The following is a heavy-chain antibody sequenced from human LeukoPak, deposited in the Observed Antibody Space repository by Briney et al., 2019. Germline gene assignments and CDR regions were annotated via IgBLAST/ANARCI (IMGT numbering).Heavy chain of an antibody. V-gene: IGHV3-23*01. CDR2: ISGSGGST. CDR1: GFTFSSYA. CDR3: AKGSGGYDYVWGSYRYKTGSEFDY. Sequence: PGGSLRLSCAASGFTFSSYAMSWVRQAPGKGLEWVSAISGSGGSTYYADSVKGRFTISRDNSKNTLYLQMNSLRAEDTAVYYCAKGSGGYDYVWGSYRYKTGSEFDYWGQGTLVTVSS. D-gene: IGHD3-16*02. J-gene: IGHJ4*02.